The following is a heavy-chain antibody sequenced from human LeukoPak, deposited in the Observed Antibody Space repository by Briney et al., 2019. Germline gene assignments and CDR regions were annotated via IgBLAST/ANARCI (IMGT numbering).Heavy chain of an antibody. CDR2: IWYDGSNK. J-gene: IGHJ6*03. CDR1: GFTFSSYG. V-gene: IGHV3-33*06. Sequence: GRSLRLSCAASGFTFSSYGRHWVRQAPGKGLEWVAVIWYDGSNKYYADSVKGRFTISRDNYKNTLYLQMNSLTAEDTAVYYCAKVLGQYYYYYMDVWGKGTTVTVSS. D-gene: IGHD3-16*01. CDR3: AKVLGQYYYYYMDV.